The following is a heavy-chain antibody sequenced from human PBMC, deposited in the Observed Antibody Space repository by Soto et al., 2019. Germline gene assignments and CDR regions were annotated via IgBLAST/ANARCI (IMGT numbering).Heavy chain of an antibody. CDR2: INHSGST. Sequence: SETLSLTXAVYGGSFSGYYWSWIRQPPGKGLEWIGEINHSGSTNYNPSLKSRVTISVDTSKNQFSLKLSSVTAADTAVYYCARAKKIRLQFPNYYYYGMDVWGQGTTVTVSS. D-gene: IGHD5-12*01. CDR3: ARAKKIRLQFPNYYYYGMDV. CDR1: GGSFSGYY. J-gene: IGHJ6*02. V-gene: IGHV4-34*01.